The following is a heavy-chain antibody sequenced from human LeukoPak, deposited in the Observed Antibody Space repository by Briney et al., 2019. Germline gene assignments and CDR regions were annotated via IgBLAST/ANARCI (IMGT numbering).Heavy chain of an antibody. D-gene: IGHD2-15*01. CDR2: INHSGST. V-gene: IGHV4-34*01. J-gene: IGHJ5*02. Sequence: SETLSLTCAVYGGSFSGYYWSWIRQPPGKGLEWIGEINHSGSTNYNPSLKSRVTISVDTSKNQFSLKLSSVTAADTAVYYCARGECGGGSCYSGGWFDPWGQGTLVTVSS. CDR3: ARGECGGGSCYSGGWFDP. CDR1: GGSFSGYY.